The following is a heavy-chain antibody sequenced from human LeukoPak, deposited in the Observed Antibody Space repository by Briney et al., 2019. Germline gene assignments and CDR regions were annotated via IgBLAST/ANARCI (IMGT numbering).Heavy chain of an antibody. D-gene: IGHD1-14*01. V-gene: IGHV1-46*01. CDR3: ARGGVSGYYFDY. CDR1: GYTFTSYY. CDR2: INPSGGST. Sequence: ASVKVSCKASGYTFTSYYMHWVRQAPGQGLEWMGIINPSGGSTSYAQKFQGKVTMTRDMYTSTVYMELSSLRSEDTAVYYCARGGVSGYYFDYWGQGTLVTVSS. J-gene: IGHJ4*02.